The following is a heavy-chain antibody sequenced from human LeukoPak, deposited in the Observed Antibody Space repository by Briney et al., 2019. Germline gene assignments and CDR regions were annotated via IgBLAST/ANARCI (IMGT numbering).Heavy chain of an antibody. CDR2: ISGGGSTT. J-gene: IGHJ4*02. CDR1: RFTFSSYG. V-gene: IGHV3-23*01. Sequence: PGGSLKLSCTASRFTFSSYGMSWVRQAPGKGLEWVASISGGGSTTYNTDAVKGRFTISRDYSKSTVSLQMSSLRVEDTAVYYCAKGGAYGSGSYLDYWGQGTLVTVSS. CDR3: AKGGAYGSGSYLDY. D-gene: IGHD3-10*01.